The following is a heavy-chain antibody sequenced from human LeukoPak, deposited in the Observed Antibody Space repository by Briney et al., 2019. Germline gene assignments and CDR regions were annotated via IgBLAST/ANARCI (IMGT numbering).Heavy chain of an antibody. Sequence: GGSLRLSCAVSGFTFSDYVLDWVPQAPGKGLEWVGRIRRGTNIYTTEYAASVKGRFIISRDDSNNSLYLHMNSLKTEDTAVYYCTRDGGDSTKTAFDMWGQGTMVTVSS. CDR3: TRDGGDSTKTAFDM. CDR1: GFTFSDYV. J-gene: IGHJ3*02. D-gene: IGHD2/OR15-2a*01. CDR2: IRRGTNIYTT. V-gene: IGHV3-72*01.